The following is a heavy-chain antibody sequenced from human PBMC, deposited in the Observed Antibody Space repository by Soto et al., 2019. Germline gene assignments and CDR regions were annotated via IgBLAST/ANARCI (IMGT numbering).Heavy chain of an antibody. Sequence: GASVKVSCKVSGYTLTELSMHWVRQAPGKGLEWMGGFDPEDGETIYAQKFQGRVTMTEDTSTDTAYMELSSLRSEDTAVYYCATGPAPGDYYDSVGWYFDLWGRGTRVTVAS. J-gene: IGHJ2*01. CDR3: ATGPAPGDYYDSVGWYFDL. D-gene: IGHD3-22*01. CDR2: FDPEDGET. CDR1: GYTLTELS. V-gene: IGHV1-24*01.